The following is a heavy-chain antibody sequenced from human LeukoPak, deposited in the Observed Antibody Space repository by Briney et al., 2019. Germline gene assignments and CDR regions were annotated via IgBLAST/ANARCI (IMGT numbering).Heavy chain of an antibody. D-gene: IGHD4-17*01. Sequence: KPSETLSLTFAVYGGSFRGYYWGWIRQPPRKGPEWIGEINHSGSTNYNPSLKSRVTISVDTSKNQFSLKLSSVTAADTAVYYCARAGPTVTLTPFDYWGQGTLVTVSS. CDR1: GGSFRGYY. V-gene: IGHV4-34*01. CDR3: ARAGPTVTLTPFDY. CDR2: INHSGST. J-gene: IGHJ4*02.